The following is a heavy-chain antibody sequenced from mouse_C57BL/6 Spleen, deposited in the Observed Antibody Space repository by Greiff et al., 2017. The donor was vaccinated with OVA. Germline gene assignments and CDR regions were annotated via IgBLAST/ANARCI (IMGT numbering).Heavy chain of an antibody. D-gene: IGHD1-1*01. Sequence: EVQLVESGAELVRPGASVKLSCTASGFNIKDDYMHWVKQRPEQGLEWIGWIDPENGDTEYASKFQGKATITADTSSNTAYLQLSSLTSEDTAVDYCTTSLYGSSGAYWGQGTLVTVSA. V-gene: IGHV14-4*01. J-gene: IGHJ3*01. CDR3: TTSLYGSSGAY. CDR2: IDPENGDT. CDR1: GFNIKDDY.